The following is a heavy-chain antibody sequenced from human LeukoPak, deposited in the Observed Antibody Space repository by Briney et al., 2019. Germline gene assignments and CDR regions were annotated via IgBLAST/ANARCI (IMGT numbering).Heavy chain of an antibody. CDR2: IKQDGREK. D-gene: IGHD5-18*01. J-gene: IGHJ4*02. CDR1: GFTFSSYW. CDR3: ARFRTAMQLWKGYYFDY. V-gene: IGHV3-7*01. Sequence: GGSLRLSCAASGFTFSSYWVSWVRQAPGKGLEWVANIKQDGREKYYVDSVKGRFTISRDNAKNSLYLQMKSLRAEDTAVYYCARFRTAMQLWKGYYFDYWGQGTRVTVSS.